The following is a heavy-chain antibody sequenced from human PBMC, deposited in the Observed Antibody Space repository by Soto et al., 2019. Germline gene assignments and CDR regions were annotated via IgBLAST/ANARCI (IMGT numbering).Heavy chain of an antibody. CDR3: ARDTPEIATTGGPDY. V-gene: IGHV1-18*01. CDR2: INTYT. J-gene: IGHJ4*02. D-gene: IGHD3-9*01. CDR1: GYTFTSYG. Sequence: QVQLVQSGAEVKKPGASVKVSCKASGYTFTSYGISWVRQAPGQGLEWMGWINTYTKYSQNFQGRVTMTTDTPTSTAYMELRSLSSDDTAVYYCARDTPEIATTGGPDYWGQGTLVTVSS.